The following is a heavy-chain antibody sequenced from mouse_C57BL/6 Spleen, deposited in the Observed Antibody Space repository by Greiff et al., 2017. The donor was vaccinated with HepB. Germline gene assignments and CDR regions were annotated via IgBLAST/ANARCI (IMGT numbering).Heavy chain of an antibody. Sequence: QVQLQQPGAELVKPGASVKLSCKASGYTFTSYWMHWVKQRPGQGLEWIGMIRPNSGSTNYNEKFKSKATLTVDKSSSTAYMQLSSLTSEDSAVYYCARKEDYWYFDVWGTGTTVTVSS. CDR2: IRPNSGST. CDR1: GYTFTSYW. V-gene: IGHV1-64*01. J-gene: IGHJ1*03. CDR3: ARKEDYWYFDV.